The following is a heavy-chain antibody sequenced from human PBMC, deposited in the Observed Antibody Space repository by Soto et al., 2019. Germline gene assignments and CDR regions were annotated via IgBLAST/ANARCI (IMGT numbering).Heavy chain of an antibody. CDR3: AETTMTAGGAFDI. D-gene: IGHD3-22*01. V-gene: IGHV3-30*03. J-gene: IGHJ3*02. Sequence: PGGSLRLSCAASGFTFSSYGMHWVRQAPGKGLEWVAVISYDGSNKYYADSVKGRFTISRDNSKNTLYLQMNSLRAEDTAVYYCAETTMTAGGAFDIWGQGTMVTVSS. CDR1: GFTFSSYG. CDR2: ISYDGSNK.